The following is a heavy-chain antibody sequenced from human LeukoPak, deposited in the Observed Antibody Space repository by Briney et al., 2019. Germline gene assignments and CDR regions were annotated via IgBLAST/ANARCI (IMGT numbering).Heavy chain of an antibody. V-gene: IGHV4-61*02. D-gene: IGHD6-13*01. J-gene: IGHJ4*02. CDR3: ARGGSHPDSSSSDDNFDY. Sequence: RPSETLSLTCTVSGGSISSGSYYWSWIRQPAGKGLEWIGRIYTSGSTNYNPSLKSRVTISVDTSKNQFSLKLSSVTAADTAVYYCARGGSHPDSSSSDDNFDYWGQGTLVTVSS. CDR1: GGSISSGSYY. CDR2: IYTSGST.